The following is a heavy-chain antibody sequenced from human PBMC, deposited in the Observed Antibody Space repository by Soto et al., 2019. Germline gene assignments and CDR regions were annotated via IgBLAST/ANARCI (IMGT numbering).Heavy chain of an antibody. CDR3: ARGGHVLLWFGELSNFDY. CDR1: GGSFSGYY. V-gene: IGHV4-34*01. CDR2: INHSGST. J-gene: IGHJ4*02. Sequence: QVQLQQWGAGLLKPSETLSLTCAVYGGSFSGYYWSWIRQPPGKGLEWIGEINHSGSTNYNPSLRRLVTISVVTPKNQFSLKLSAVTAADTAVYYCARGGHVLLWFGELSNFDYWGQGNLVTVSS. D-gene: IGHD3-10*01.